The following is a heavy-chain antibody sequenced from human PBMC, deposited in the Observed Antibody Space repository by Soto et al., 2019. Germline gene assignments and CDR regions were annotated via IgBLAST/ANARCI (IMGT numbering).Heavy chain of an antibody. Sequence: GGSLRLSCTASGFTFGDYAMSWFRQAPGKGLEWVGFIRSKAYGGTTEYAASVKGRLTISRDDSKSIAYLQMNSLKTEDTAVYYCTRGVVVVAATGYYFDYWGQGTLVTVSS. V-gene: IGHV3-49*03. J-gene: IGHJ4*02. CDR3: TRGVVVVAATGYYFDY. CDR2: IRSKAYGGTT. CDR1: GFTFGDYA. D-gene: IGHD2-15*01.